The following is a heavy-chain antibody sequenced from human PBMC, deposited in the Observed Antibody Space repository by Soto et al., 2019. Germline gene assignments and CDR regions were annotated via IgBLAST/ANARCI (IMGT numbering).Heavy chain of an antibody. CDR1: GFTFNIYA. D-gene: IGHD3-22*01. CDR3: AKDRYLDHDSRGYLFDN. Sequence: EVQLLESGGDLIQPGGSLRLSCAASGFTFNIYAMTWVRQAPGKGLEWVSAISRYGDITYYEDSVEGRFSISRDNSKNTLYLQMNSLRAEDTAVYYCAKDRYLDHDSRGYLFDNWGQGTLVTVSS. J-gene: IGHJ4*02. CDR2: ISRYGDIT. V-gene: IGHV3-23*01.